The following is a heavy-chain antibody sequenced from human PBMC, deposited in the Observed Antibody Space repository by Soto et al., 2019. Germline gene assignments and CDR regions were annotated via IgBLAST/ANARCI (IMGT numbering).Heavy chain of an antibody. J-gene: IGHJ4*02. V-gene: IGHV3-74*01. CDR2: INSDGSST. Sequence: EVQLVESGGGLVQPGGSLRLSCAASGFTLSTYWMHWVRQAPGEGLVWVSRINSDGSSTIYADSVTGRFTISRENAKNKVYLQMNSPRAEDTAVYYCTRGRENYSYFDYWGQGILVTVSS. CDR3: TRGRENYSYFDY. D-gene: IGHD4-4*01. CDR1: GFTLSTYW.